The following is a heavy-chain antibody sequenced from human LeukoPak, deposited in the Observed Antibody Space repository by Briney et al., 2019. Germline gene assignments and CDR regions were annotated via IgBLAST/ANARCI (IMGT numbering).Heavy chain of an antibody. CDR3: ASANWGSSHYSDY. V-gene: IGHV3-23*01. D-gene: IGHD7-27*01. CDR2: ISGSGGST. CDR1: GFTFSSYA. J-gene: IGHJ4*02. Sequence: QPGGSLRLSCAASGFTFSSYAMSWVRQAPGKGLEWVSAISGSGGSTYHADSVKGRFTISRDNSKNTLYLQMNSLRVEDTAVYFCASANWGSSHYSDYWGQGTLVTVSS.